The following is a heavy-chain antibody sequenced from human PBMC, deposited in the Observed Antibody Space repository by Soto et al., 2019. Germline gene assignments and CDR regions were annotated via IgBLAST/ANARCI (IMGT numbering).Heavy chain of an antibody. Sequence: GGSLRLSCAASGFTFSSYSMNWVRQAPGKGLEWVSSISSSSSYIYYADSVKGRFTISRDNAKNSLYLQMNSLRAEDTALYYCAIDYRYCSGGSCYPDAFDIWGQGTMVTVSS. D-gene: IGHD2-15*01. J-gene: IGHJ3*02. CDR2: ISSSSSYI. V-gene: IGHV3-21*04. CDR1: GFTFSSYS. CDR3: AIDYRYCSGGSCYPDAFDI.